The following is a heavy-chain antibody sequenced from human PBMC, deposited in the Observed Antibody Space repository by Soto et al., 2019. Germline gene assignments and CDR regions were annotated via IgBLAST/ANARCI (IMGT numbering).Heavy chain of an antibody. CDR3: SKWKRTGYHHGCFDF. Sequence: GGSLRLSCAASGFTFSSYSMSWVRQAPGKGLEWVSVISGSDGSTYYADSVKGRFTISRNNTKNTQYLQMNSVRAEDKAVYYGSKWKRTGYHHGCFDFWGQGTLVTVSS. CDR1: GFTFSSYS. J-gene: IGHJ4*02. D-gene: IGHD2-8*02. CDR2: ISGSDGST. V-gene: IGHV3-23*01.